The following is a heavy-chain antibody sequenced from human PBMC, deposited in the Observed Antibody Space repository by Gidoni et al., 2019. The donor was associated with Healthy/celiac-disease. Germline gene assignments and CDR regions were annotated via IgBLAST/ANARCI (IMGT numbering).Heavy chain of an antibody. CDR3: ARHRDYYGSSGYYPGVFDY. CDR1: GGSISSSSYS. V-gene: IGHV4-39*01. Sequence: QLQLQESGPGLVKPSETLSLTCTVSGGSISSSSYSWGWIRQPPGKGLEWIGSIYYSGSTYYNPSLKSRVTISVDTSKNQFSLKLSSVTAADTAVYYCARHRDYYGSSGYYPGVFDYWGQGTLVTVSS. CDR2: IYYSGST. J-gene: IGHJ4*02. D-gene: IGHD3-22*01.